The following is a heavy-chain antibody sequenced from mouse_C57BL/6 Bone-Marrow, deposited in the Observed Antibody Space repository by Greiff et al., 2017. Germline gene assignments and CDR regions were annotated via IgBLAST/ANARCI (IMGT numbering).Heavy chain of an antibody. D-gene: IGHD1-1*01. CDR1: GYTFTGYW. V-gene: IGHV1-9*01. J-gene: IGHJ3*01. Sequence: QVQLKESGAELMKPGASVKLSCKATGYTFTGYWIEWVKQRPGHGLEWIGEILPGSGSTNYNEKFKGKATFTADTSSNTAYMQLSSLTTEDSAIYYCAREGSYYYGSSYHAYWGQGTLVTVSA. CDR2: ILPGSGST. CDR3: AREGSYYYGSSYHAY.